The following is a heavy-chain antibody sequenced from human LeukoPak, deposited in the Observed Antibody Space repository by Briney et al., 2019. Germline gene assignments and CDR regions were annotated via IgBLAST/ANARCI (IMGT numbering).Heavy chain of an antibody. CDR3: ARSIPATGTRNPFYYFDF. CDR2: IYSDGRT. D-gene: IGHD6-13*01. J-gene: IGHJ4*02. Sequence: GGSLRLSREVSAFTVSSNYMSWVRQAPGKGPEWVSIIYSDGRTYYTDSVKGRFTISRDNSKNTLYMQMNSLRAEDTAVYYCARSIPATGTRNPFYYFDFWGQGTLVTVSS. CDR1: AFTVSSNY. V-gene: IGHV3-53*01.